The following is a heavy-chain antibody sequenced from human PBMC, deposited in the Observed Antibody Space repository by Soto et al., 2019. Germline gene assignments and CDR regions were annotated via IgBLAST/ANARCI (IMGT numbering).Heavy chain of an antibody. V-gene: IGHV1-58*02. D-gene: IGHD6-19*01. CDR3: AAGYSSGWYGYGY. J-gene: IGHJ4*02. CDR1: GFTFTSSA. Sequence: SVKVSCKASGFTFTSSAMQWVRQARGQRLEWIGWIVVGSGNTNYAQKFQERVTITRDMSTSTAYMELSSLRSEDTAVYYCAAGYSSGWYGYGYWGQGTLVTVSS. CDR2: IVVGSGNT.